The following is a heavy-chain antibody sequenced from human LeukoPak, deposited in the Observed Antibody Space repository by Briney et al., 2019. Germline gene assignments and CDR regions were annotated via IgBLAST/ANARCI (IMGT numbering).Heavy chain of an antibody. Sequence: GGSLRLSCAASVYIFSSYIMYSVREGPGGGRGRVSPIRGSFNIYYADSVKGRFTISRDNPKNSVYLQLNSLRADDTAVYYCVRGGGGYSSALPAYYFDYWGQGALVTVSS. CDR1: VYIFSSYI. CDR3: VRGGGGYSSALPAYYFDY. D-gene: IGHD5-18*01. V-gene: IGHV3-69-1*02. CDR2: IRGSFNI. J-gene: IGHJ4*02.